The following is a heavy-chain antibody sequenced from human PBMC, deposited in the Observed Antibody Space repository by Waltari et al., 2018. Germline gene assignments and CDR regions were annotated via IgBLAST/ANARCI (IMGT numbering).Heavy chain of an antibody. Sequence: DALLVESGGGCIQPGGSLCLSCVAWGFPLMSNYMSWVRQVPGKGLEWVSVLHAGGKTFYTDSVKGRFTISRDDSKNTLYLQMDNLSADDTAVYFCVRAGLGSPSQWLQLFDSWGQGTLVTVSS. J-gene: IGHJ5*01. CDR2: LHAGGKT. V-gene: IGHV3-53*01. CDR3: VRAGLGSPSQWLQLFDS. CDR1: GFPLMSNY. D-gene: IGHD6-19*01.